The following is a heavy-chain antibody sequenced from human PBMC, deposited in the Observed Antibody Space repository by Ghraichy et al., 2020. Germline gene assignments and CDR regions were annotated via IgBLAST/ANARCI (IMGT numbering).Heavy chain of an antibody. CDR3: ARVVVAATDWFDP. CDR1: GGSFSGYY. CDR2: INHSGST. V-gene: IGHV4-34*01. J-gene: IGHJ5*02. Sequence: ETLSLTCAVYGGSFSGYYWSWIRQPPGKGLEWIGEINHSGSTNYNPSLKSRVTISVDTSKNQFSLKLSSVTAADTAVYYCARVVVAATDWFDPWGQGTLVTVSS. D-gene: IGHD2-15*01.